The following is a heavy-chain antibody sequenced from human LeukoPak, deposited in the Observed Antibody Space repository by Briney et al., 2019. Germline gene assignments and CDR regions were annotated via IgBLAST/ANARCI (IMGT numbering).Heavy chain of an antibody. CDR2: ISGSGDST. CDR3: AKGQSLRSYNWFDP. J-gene: IGHJ5*02. V-gene: IGHV3-23*01. D-gene: IGHD6-6*01. Sequence: GGSLRLSCAASGFTFNSYALYWVRQAPGKGLEWVSAISGSGDSTYCGDSVKGRFTISRDNSKNTLYLQVNSLRAEDTAVYYCAKGQSLRSYNWFDPWGQGTLVTVSS. CDR1: GFTFNSYA.